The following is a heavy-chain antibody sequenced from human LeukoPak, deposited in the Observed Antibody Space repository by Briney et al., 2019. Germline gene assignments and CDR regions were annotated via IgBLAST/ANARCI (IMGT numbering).Heavy chain of an antibody. CDR3: ARVFPYYYDSSGGYYYYMDV. J-gene: IGHJ6*03. CDR1: GFTFDDYA. CDR2: ISWNSGSM. D-gene: IGHD3-22*01. V-gene: IGHV3-9*01. Sequence: TGGSLRLSCEASGFTFDDYAMHWVRQAPGKGLEWVSGISWNSGSMGYADSVKGRFTISRDNAKNSLYLQMNSLRAEDTALYYCARVFPYYYDSSGGYYYYMDVWGKGTTVTVSS.